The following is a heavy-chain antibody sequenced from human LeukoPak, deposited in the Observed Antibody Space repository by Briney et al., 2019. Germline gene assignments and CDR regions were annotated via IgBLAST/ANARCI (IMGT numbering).Heavy chain of an antibody. V-gene: IGHV3-7*03. CDR1: GFTFSNYW. D-gene: IGHD1-1*01. Sequence: GGSLRLSCEASGFTFSNYWMSWARQPPGKGLEWVANMRFDGTEMYYVDSVQGRFSISRDNAKNSVSLQMNSLRVEDTAVYYCAREKTTGPYYFDYWGQGILVTVSS. CDR3: AREKTTGPYYFDY. J-gene: IGHJ4*02. CDR2: MRFDGTEM.